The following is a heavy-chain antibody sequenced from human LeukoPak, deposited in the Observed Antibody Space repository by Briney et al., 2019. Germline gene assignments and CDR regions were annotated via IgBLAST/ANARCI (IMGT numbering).Heavy chain of an antibody. CDR2: IYYSGST. D-gene: IGHD6-13*01. Sequence: SETLSLTCTVSGGSISSGDYYWSWIRQPPGKGLEWIGYIYYSGSTYYNPSLKSRVTISVDTSKNQFSLKLSSVTAADTAVYYCARVGSSSWKGFDPWGQGTLVTVSS. CDR3: ARVGSSSWKGFDP. J-gene: IGHJ5*02. CDR1: GGSISSGDYY. V-gene: IGHV4-30-4*08.